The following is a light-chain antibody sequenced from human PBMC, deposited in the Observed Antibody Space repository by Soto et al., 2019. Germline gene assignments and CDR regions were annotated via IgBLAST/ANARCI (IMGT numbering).Light chain of an antibody. J-gene: IGLJ1*01. Sequence: QSVLTQPASVSGSPGQSITISCTGTSSDVGGHDYVSWYQQHPGKAPKLMIYEVNNRPSGVSSRFSGSKSGNTASLTISGLQAEDEADYSCSSYTSSTTYVFGTGTKVTVL. CDR3: SSYTSSTTYV. CDR2: EVN. V-gene: IGLV2-14*01. CDR1: SSDVGGHDY.